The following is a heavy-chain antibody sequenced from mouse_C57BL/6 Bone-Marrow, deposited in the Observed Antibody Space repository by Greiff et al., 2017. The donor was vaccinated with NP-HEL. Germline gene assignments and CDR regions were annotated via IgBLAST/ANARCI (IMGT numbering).Heavy chain of an antibody. CDR2: IYPGDGDT. V-gene: IGHV1-82*01. J-gene: IGHJ2*01. Sequence: VQLQQSGPELAKPGASVKISCKASGYAFSSSWMNWVKQRPGKGLEWIGRIYPGDGDTNYNGKFKGKATLTADKSSSTAYMQLSSLTSEDSAVYFCARPGGPYYFDYWGQGTTLTVSS. CDR1: GYAFSSSW. CDR3: ARPGGPYYFDY.